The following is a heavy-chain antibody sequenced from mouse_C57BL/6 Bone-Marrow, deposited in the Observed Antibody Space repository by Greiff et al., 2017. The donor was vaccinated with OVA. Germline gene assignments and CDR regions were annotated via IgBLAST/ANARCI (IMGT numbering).Heavy chain of an antibody. V-gene: IGHV1-64*01. CDR3: ARWLLRHYYFDY. CDR2: IHPNSGST. Sequence: VQLQQPGAELVKPGASVKLSCKASGYTFTSYWMHWVKQRPGQGLEWIGMIHPNSGSTNYNEKFKSKATLTVAKSSSTAYMQLSSLTSEVSAVYYCARWLLRHYYFDYWGQGTTLTVSS. J-gene: IGHJ2*01. D-gene: IGHD2-3*01. CDR1: GYTFTSYW.